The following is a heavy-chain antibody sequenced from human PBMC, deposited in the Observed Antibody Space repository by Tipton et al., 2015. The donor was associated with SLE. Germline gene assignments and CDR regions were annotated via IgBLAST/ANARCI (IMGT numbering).Heavy chain of an antibody. D-gene: IGHD6-6*01. J-gene: IGHJ4*02. CDR2: IYYSGST. V-gene: IGHV4-39*01. CDR1: GGSISSSSYY. CDR3: ARHWQLVDY. Sequence: GSLRLSCTVSGGSISSSSYYWGWIRQPPGKGLEWIGSIYYSGSTYYNPSLKSRVTISVDTSKNQFSLKLSSVTAADTAVYYCARHWQLVDYWGQGTLVTVSS.